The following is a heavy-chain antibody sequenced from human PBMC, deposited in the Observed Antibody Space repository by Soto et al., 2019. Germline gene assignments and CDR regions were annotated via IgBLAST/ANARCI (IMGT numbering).Heavy chain of an antibody. CDR1: GFTFSSYS. D-gene: IGHD3-3*01. V-gene: IGHV3-48*01. CDR2: ISSSSSTI. CDR3: ARGYDFWSGYYYPYGMDV. Sequence: PGGSLRLSCAASGFTFSSYSMNWVRQAPGKGLEWVSYISSSSSTIYYADTVKGRFTISRDNSKNTLYLQMNSLRAEDTAVYYCARGYDFWSGYYYPYGMDVWGQGTTVTVSS. J-gene: IGHJ6*02.